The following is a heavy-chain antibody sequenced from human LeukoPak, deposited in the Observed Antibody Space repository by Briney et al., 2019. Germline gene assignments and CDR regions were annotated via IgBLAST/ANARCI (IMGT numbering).Heavy chain of an antibody. J-gene: IGHJ4*02. Sequence: PGRSLRLSCAASGFTFDDYAMHWVRQAPGKGLEWVAGISWNSGSIGYADSVKGRFTISRDNAKNSLYLQMNSLRAEDTALYYCAKDNLRFSSSWYYFDYWGQGTQVTVSS. CDR2: ISWNSGSI. CDR1: GFTFDDYA. CDR3: AKDNLRFSSSWYYFDY. V-gene: IGHV3-9*01. D-gene: IGHD6-13*01.